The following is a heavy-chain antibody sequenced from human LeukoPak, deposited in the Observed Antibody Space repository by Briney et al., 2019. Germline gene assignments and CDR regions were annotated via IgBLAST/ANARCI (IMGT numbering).Heavy chain of an antibody. D-gene: IGHD3-3*01. V-gene: IGHV3-33*01. Sequence: GRSLRLSCAASGFTFSSYGMHWVRQAPGKGLEWVAVIWYDGSNKYYADSVKGRFTISRDNSKNTLYLQMNSLRAEDTAVYYCAREGSSYYDFWSGFDHNWFDPWGQGTLVTVSS. J-gene: IGHJ5*02. CDR3: AREGSSYYDFWSGFDHNWFDP. CDR1: GFTFSSYG. CDR2: IWYDGSNK.